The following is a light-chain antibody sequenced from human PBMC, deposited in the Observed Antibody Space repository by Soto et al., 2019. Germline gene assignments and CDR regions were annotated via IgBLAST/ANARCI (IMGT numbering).Light chain of an antibody. CDR3: QSFDSGLAGLI. J-gene: IGLJ2*01. Sequence: QSVLTQPPSVSGAPGQRVTIACTGSSSNIGAGYDVHWYRHFPGAAPKLLLFRSSHRPSGVPDRFSGFTSGTSASLAITGLLPDDDAVYYCQSFDSGLAGLIFGAGTKLTVX. CDR2: RSS. V-gene: IGLV1-40*01. CDR1: SSNIGAGYD.